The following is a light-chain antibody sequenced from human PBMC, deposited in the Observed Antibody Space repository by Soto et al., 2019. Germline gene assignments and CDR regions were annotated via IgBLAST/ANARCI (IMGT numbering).Light chain of an antibody. CDR1: SSDVDDYRY. V-gene: IGLV2-11*01. Sequence: QSALAQPRSVSGSPGQLPTISCTGTSSDVDDYRYVSWYQQYPGQAPRLVIYDGTKRPSGVPDRFSGSNSGNTASLSISGLQAEDEADYYCCSYVTSPEIFGTGTKVNV. J-gene: IGLJ1*01. CDR2: DGT. CDR3: CSYVTSPEI.